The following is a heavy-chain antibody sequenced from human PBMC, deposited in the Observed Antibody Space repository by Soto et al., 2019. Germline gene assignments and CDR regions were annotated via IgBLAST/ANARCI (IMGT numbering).Heavy chain of an antibody. CDR2: IYYSGST. CDR3: ARAITPGSGYWFDP. Sequence: PSETLSLTCTVSGGSISSYYWSWIRQPPGKGLEWIGYIYYSGSTNYNPSLKSRVTISVDTSKNQFSLKLSSVTAADTAVYHCARAITPGSGYWFDPWGQGTLVTVSS. V-gene: IGHV4-59*01. D-gene: IGHD3-3*01. J-gene: IGHJ5*02. CDR1: GGSISSYY.